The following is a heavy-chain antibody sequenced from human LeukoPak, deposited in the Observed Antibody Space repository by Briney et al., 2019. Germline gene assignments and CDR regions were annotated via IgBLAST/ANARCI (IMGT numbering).Heavy chain of an antibody. V-gene: IGHV4-61*02. D-gene: IGHD2-15*01. Sequence: PSETLSLTCTVSGGSISSGSYYWSWIRQPAGKGLEWIGRIYTSGSTNYNPSLKSRVTISVDTSKNQFSLKLSSVTAADTAVYYCARDPVYCSGGSCYPSGGFDYWGQGTLVTVSS. CDR2: IYTSGST. CDR3: ARDPVYCSGGSCYPSGGFDY. CDR1: GGSISSGSYY. J-gene: IGHJ4*02.